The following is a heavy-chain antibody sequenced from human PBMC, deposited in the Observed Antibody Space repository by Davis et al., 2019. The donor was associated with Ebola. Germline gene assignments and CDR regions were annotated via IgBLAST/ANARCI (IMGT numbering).Heavy chain of an antibody. Sequence: GGSLRLSCAVYGGSFSGYYWSWIRQPPGKGLEWVSAISGSGGSTYYADSVKGRFTISSDNSKNTLYLQMNSLRAEDTAVYYCAKVRSYDAFDIWGQGAMVTVSS. CDR2: ISGSGGST. J-gene: IGHJ3*02. CDR3: AKVRSYDAFDI. CDR1: GGSFSGYY. V-gene: IGHV3-23*01.